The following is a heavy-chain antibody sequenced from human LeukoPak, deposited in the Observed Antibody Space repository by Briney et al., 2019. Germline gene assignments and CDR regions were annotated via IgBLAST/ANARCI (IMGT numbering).Heavy chain of an antibody. CDR2: ISYDGTNK. V-gene: IGHV3-30-3*01. J-gene: IGHJ4*02. CDR1: GFTFGSYA. CDR3: ARESPACGEDCYFDY. D-gene: IGHD2-21*02. Sequence: PGGSLRLSCAASGFTFGSYAMHWVRQAPGRGLEWVPGISYDGTNKYYADSVKGRFTISRDNSKNTLYLQMNSLRTDDTAVYYCARESPACGEDCYFDYWGQGTLVTVSS.